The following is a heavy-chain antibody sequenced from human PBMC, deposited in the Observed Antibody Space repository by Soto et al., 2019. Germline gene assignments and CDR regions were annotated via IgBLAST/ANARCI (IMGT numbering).Heavy chain of an antibody. CDR3: ATTDPRYYFDY. Sequence: SVKVSCKASGGTFSSYAISWVRQAPGQGLEWMGGLIPIFGTANYAQKFQGRVTITADESTSTAYMELSSLRSEDTAVYYCATTDPRYYFDYWGQGTLVTVSS. V-gene: IGHV1-69*13. CDR1: GGTFSSYA. J-gene: IGHJ4*02. CDR2: LIPIFGTA.